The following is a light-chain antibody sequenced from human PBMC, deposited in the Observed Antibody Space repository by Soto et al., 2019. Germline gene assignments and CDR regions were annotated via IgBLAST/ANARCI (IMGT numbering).Light chain of an antibody. CDR1: NSNVGSYKL. CDR3: CSSGGSPTYL. J-gene: IGLJ1*01. V-gene: IGLV2-23*02. Sequence: QSALTQPASVSGSPGQSITISCTGTNSNVGSYKLVSWYQQHPGKAPKLMIFEVNKRPSGVSNRFSGSKSGNTASLTISGLKVEDEADYYCCSSGGSPTYLFGTGTKLTVL. CDR2: EVN.